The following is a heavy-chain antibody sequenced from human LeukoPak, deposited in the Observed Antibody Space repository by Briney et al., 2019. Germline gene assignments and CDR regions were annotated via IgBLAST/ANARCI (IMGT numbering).Heavy chain of an antibody. Sequence: ASVKVSCKVSGYTLTELSMHWVRQAPGKGLEWMGGFDPEDGETIYAQKLQGRVTMTTDTSTSTAYMELRSLRSDDTAVYYCARRLLNYGSGSFAWFDPWGQGTLVTVSS. J-gene: IGHJ5*02. V-gene: IGHV1-24*01. CDR1: GYTLTELS. CDR3: ARRLLNYGSGSFAWFDP. CDR2: FDPEDGET. D-gene: IGHD3-10*01.